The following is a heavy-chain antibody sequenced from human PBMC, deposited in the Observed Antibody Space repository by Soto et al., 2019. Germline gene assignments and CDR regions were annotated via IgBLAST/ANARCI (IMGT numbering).Heavy chain of an antibody. CDR1: GYTFASYA. CDR2: SSAYNGNT. CDR3: ARDPPPPDY. V-gene: IGHV1-18*01. Sequence: QVQLVQSGAEVKKPGASVKVSCKASGYTFASYAISWMRQAPGQGLEWMGWSSAYNGNTSYVQKPQGRVTMTTVTSTSTAYTELRTLRSDDTAVYYCARDPPPPDYWGQGTLVTVSS. J-gene: IGHJ4*02.